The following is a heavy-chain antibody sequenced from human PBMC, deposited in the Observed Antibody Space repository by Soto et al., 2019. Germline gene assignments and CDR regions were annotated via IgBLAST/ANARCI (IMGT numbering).Heavy chain of an antibody. CDR2: IYHTGSI. CDR1: SGSISSTNW. J-gene: IGHJ3*02. D-gene: IGHD5-12*01. V-gene: IGHV4-4*02. Sequence: SETLSLTCVVSSGSISSTNWWSWVRQPPGKGLEWIGEIYHTGSISYSPSLLSRITISVDKSKNQFSLKLRSVTAADTAMYYCARATGYVPQAFHIWGQGTMVTVSS. CDR3: ARATGYVPQAFHI.